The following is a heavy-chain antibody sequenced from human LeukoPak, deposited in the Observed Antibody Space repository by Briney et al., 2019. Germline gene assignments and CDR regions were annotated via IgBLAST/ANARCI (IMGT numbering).Heavy chain of an antibody. Sequence: SETLSLTCAVYGGSFNDYYWNWIRQPPGKGLEWIGEINLRGSTTYNPSLKSRVTISLDESKNQFSLKLSSVTAADTAVYYCARDLVGATRHYYYYMDVWGKGTTVTISS. CDR2: INLRGST. D-gene: IGHD1-26*01. J-gene: IGHJ6*03. CDR1: GGSFNDYY. V-gene: IGHV4-34*01. CDR3: ARDLVGATRHYYYYMDV.